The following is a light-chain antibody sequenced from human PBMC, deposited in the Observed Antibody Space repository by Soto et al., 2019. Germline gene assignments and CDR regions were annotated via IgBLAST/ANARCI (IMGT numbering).Light chain of an antibody. V-gene: IGLV1-51*01. Sequence: QSVLTQPPSVSAAPGQKVSISCSGSSSNIGDNYVSWYQQFPGTAPKLLIYDNNKRPSGIPDRFSGSASGTSATLGITGLQTVDEADYYCGTWDTSLSAGVFGGGTKLTVL. J-gene: IGLJ2*01. CDR2: DNN. CDR3: GTWDTSLSAGV. CDR1: SSNIGDNY.